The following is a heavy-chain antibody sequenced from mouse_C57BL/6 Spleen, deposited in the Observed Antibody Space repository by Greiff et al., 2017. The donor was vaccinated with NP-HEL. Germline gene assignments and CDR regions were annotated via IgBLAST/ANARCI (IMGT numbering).Heavy chain of an antibody. CDR2: INPSTGGT. Sequence: VQLQQSGPELVKPGASVKISCKASGYSFTGYYMNWVKQSPEKSLEWIGEINPSTGGTTYNQKFKAKATLTVDKSSSTAYMQLKSLTSEDSAVYYCARSQRAMDYWGQGTSVTVSS. V-gene: IGHV1-42*01. CDR3: ARSQRAMDY. J-gene: IGHJ4*01. CDR1: GYSFTGYY.